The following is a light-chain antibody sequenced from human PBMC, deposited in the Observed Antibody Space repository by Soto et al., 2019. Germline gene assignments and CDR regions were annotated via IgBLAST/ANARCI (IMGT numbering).Light chain of an antibody. CDR3: QQYYDWPIT. CDR2: SAS. CDR1: QSISTL. V-gene: IGKV3-15*01. Sequence: EIVMTQSPATLSVSPGERATLSCRASQSISTLLAWYQQKPGQAPRLLIYSASTRATGIPARFSGSGSGADFTLTISSLKSEDFAVYYCQQYYDWPITFGQGTRRESK. J-gene: IGKJ5*01.